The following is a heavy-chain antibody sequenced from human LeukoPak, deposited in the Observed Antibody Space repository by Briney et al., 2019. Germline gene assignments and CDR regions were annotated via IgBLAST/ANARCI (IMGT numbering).Heavy chain of an antibody. D-gene: IGHD5-24*01. CDR3: ATTGFEVAYYFDY. Sequence: ASVKVSCKVSGYALTELSMHWVRQAPGKGLEWMGGFDPEDGETIYAQKFQGRVTMTEDTSTDTAYMELSSLRSEDTAVYYCATTGFEVAYYFDYWDQGTLVTVSS. V-gene: IGHV1-24*01. J-gene: IGHJ4*02. CDR2: FDPEDGET. CDR1: GYALTELS.